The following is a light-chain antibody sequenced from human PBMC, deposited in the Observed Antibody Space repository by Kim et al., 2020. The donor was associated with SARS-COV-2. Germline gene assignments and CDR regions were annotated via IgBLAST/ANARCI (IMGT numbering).Light chain of an antibody. V-gene: IGLV1-44*01. J-gene: IGLJ3*02. CDR1: SSNIGGNT. CDR2: SNN. CDR3: AAWDDSLSGWV. Sequence: QSVLTQPPSASGTPGQRVTISCSGSSSNIGGNTVNWYQQLPGTAPKLLIYSNNQRPSGVPDRFSGSKSGTSASLAISGLRSEDEADYYCAAWDDSLSGWVFGGGTQLTVL.